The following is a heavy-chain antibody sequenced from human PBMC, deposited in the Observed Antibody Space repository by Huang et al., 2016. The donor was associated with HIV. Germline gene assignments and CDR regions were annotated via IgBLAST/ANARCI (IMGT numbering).Heavy chain of an antibody. J-gene: IGHJ4*02. CDR1: GGTFSSDA. D-gene: IGHD4-17*01. Sequence: QVQLVQSGAEVKKPGSSVKVSCRASGGTFSSDAISWVRQAPGQGLEWVGQIIRMFGTTNYAQTFQGRVTITADEATGTAYMELSNLSSEDTATYYCARETPTVTTAGYFDYWAQGTLVTV. CDR2: IIRMFGTT. V-gene: IGHV1-69*01. CDR3: ARETPTVTTAGYFDY.